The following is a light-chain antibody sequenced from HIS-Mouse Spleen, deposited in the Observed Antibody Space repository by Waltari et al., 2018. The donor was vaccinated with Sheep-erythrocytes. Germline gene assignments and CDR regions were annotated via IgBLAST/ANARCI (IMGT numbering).Light chain of an antibody. Sequence: DIVMTQSPASLAVSLGERATINCKSSQSVLYSSNNKNYLAWYKQKPGQPPKLLIYGASTRESGVPDRFSGSGSGTDFTLTISSLQAEDVAVYYCQQYYSTLTFGGGTKVEIK. CDR1: QSVLYSSNNKNY. CDR2: GAS. CDR3: QQYYSTLT. V-gene: IGKV4-1*01. J-gene: IGKJ4*01.